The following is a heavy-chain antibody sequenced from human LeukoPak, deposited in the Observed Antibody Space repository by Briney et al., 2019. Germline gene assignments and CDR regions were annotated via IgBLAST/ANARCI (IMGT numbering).Heavy chain of an antibody. CDR2: IYYSGST. V-gene: IGHV4-39*07. CDR1: GGSISSSSYY. CDR3: AREGRGLLRTIDY. D-gene: IGHD1-14*01. Sequence: SSETLSLTCTVSGGSISSSSYYWGWIRQPPGKGLEWIGSIYYSGSTYYNPSLKSRVTISVDTSKNQFSLKLSSVTAADTAVYYCAREGRGLLRTIDYWGQGTLVTVSS. J-gene: IGHJ4*02.